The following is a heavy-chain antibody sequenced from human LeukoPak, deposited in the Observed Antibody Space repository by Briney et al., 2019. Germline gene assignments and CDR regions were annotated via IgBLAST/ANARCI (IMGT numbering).Heavy chain of an antibody. CDR2: ISSSSSDI. J-gene: IGHJ3*02. CDR3: ASDKNYYDSSGYYPDAFDI. CDR1: GFTFSSYS. D-gene: IGHD3-22*01. V-gene: IGHV3-21*01. Sequence: GGSLRLSCAASGFTFSSYSMNGVRQARGKGLEWVSSISSSSSDIFYADSVKGRFTISRYNAKNSLSLQINSLRAEDTAVYYCASDKNYYDSSGYYPDAFDIWGQGTMVTVSS.